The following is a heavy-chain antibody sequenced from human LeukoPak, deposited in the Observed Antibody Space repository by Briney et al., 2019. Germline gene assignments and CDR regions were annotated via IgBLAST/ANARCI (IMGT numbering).Heavy chain of an antibody. V-gene: IGHV1-18*01. J-gene: IGHJ1*01. D-gene: IGHD2-15*01. Sequence: ASVKVSCKASGGTFSSYAISWVRQAPGQGLEWMGWISLYNGNRNFAQKLQGRVTMTADTSTSTVYMELRSLRSDDTAVYYCARDCSGGSCYLEYFQHWGQGTLVTVSS. CDR3: ARDCSGGSCYLEYFQH. CDR1: GGTFSSYA. CDR2: ISLYNGNR.